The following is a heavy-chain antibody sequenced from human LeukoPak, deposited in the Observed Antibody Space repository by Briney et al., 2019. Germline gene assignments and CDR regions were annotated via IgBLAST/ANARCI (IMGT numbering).Heavy chain of an antibody. Sequence: PSETLSLTCSVSGASVKSDYWSWIRQSPGKGLEWIANVYYSGSTNYNPSLKSRVTISVDASKNQISLKLSSVTAADTAVYYCARQVVIIPSFRGGPWFDPWGQGTLVAVSS. J-gene: IGHJ5*01. CDR1: GASVKSDY. CDR2: VYYSGST. D-gene: IGHD2-21*01. CDR3: ARQVVIIPSFRGGPWFDP. V-gene: IGHV4-59*08.